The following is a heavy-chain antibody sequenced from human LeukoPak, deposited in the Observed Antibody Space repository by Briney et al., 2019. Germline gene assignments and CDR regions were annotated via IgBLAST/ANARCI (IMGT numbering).Heavy chain of an antibody. CDR2: IYNTGST. V-gene: IGHV4-59*01. D-gene: IGHD2-15*01. J-gene: IGHJ3*02. CDR1: GTSISTYY. Sequence: SETLSLTCVVSGTSISTYYWNWIRQPPGKELEWIAYIYNTGSTDYNPSLKSRVPISADTSKNQFSLKLSSVTAADTAVYYCARARPYCSGGTCHRGAFEIWGQGTLVTVSS. CDR3: ARARPYCSGGTCHRGAFEI.